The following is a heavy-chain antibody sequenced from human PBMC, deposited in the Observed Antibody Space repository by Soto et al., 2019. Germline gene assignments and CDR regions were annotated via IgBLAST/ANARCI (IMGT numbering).Heavy chain of an antibody. CDR1: GYSFTSYA. Sequence: ASVKVSCKASGYSFTSYAMHWLLQAPGQRLEWMGWINAGNGNTKYSQKFQGRVTITRDTSASTAYMELSSLRSEDTAVYYCARVPQYSSSFDPWGQGTLVTVSS. D-gene: IGHD6-6*01. J-gene: IGHJ5*02. V-gene: IGHV1-3*01. CDR2: INAGNGNT. CDR3: ARVPQYSSSFDP.